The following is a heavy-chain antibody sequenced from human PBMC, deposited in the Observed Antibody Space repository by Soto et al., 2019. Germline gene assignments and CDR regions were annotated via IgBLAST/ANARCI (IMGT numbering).Heavy chain of an antibody. Sequence: QVQLVESGGGVVQPGRSLRLSCAASGFTFSTYAMHWVRQAPGKGLEWVAIISYDGSNNYYADSVKGRFTISRDNSKNTLYLQMNSLRSEDTAVYYCATYGSGSAYYYGLDVWGQGTTVTVSS. CDR3: ATYGSGSAYYYGLDV. CDR2: ISYDGSNN. CDR1: GFTFSTYA. D-gene: IGHD3-10*01. J-gene: IGHJ6*02. V-gene: IGHV3-30-3*01.